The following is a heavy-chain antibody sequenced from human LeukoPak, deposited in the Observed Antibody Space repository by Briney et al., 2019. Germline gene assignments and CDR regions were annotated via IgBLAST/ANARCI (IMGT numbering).Heavy chain of an antibody. V-gene: IGHV3-7*01. CDR1: GFTFSNAW. D-gene: IGHD1-26*01. CDR2: IKQDGSEK. CDR3: ARERLTGGSYYY. J-gene: IGHJ4*02. Sequence: GGSLRLSCAASGFTFSNAWMSWVRQAPGKGLEWVANIKQDGSEKYYVDSVKGRFTISRDNAKNSLYLQMNRLRAEDTAVYYCARERLTGGSYYYWGQGTLVTVSS.